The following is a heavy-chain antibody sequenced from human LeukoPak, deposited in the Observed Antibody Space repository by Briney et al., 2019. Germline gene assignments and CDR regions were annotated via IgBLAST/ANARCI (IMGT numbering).Heavy chain of an antibody. J-gene: IGHJ4*02. CDR1: AFTVSSNY. V-gene: IGHV3-66*02. Sequence: GGSLRLSCAASAFTVSSNYMSWVRQAPGKGLEXXXVIYSGGSTYYADSVKGRFTISRDNSKNTLYLQMNSLRAEDTAVYYCARDVIDGPAGVDYWGQGTLVTVSS. D-gene: IGHD2/OR15-2a*01. CDR3: ARDVIDGPAGVDY. CDR2: IYSGGST.